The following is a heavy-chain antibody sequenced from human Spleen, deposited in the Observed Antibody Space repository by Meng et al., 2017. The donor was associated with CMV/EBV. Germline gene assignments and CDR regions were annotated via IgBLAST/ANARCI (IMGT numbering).Heavy chain of an antibody. D-gene: IGHD3-3*01. V-gene: IGHV2-5*01. CDR1: GFSLSTLGVG. CDR3: AHSRNYDFWSGYGVGWFDP. Sequence: SGPTLVKPTPTLTLTCTFSGFSLSTLGVGVGWIRQPPGKAPEWLAVIYWNDEDLYSPSLKSRLTITKDTSKNQVVITMTNMDPVDTGTYFCAHSRNYDFWSGYGVGWFDPWGQGSLVTVSS. J-gene: IGHJ5*02. CDR2: IYWNDED.